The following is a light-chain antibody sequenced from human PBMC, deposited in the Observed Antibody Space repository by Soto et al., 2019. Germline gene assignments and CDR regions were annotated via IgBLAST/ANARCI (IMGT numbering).Light chain of an antibody. CDR3: FLSDNSGRPVG. CDR1: TGPVTSGHW. CDR2: DTS. J-gene: IGLJ2*01. Sequence: QAVVTQEPSLTVSPGGTVTLTCDSSTGPVTSGHWPYWFQQKPGQAPRTLIYDTSKKHSWTPARYSGSLLGGKAALTRSGAQPEDEADDYCFLSDNSGRPVGFGGGTKLTV. V-gene: IGLV7-46*01.